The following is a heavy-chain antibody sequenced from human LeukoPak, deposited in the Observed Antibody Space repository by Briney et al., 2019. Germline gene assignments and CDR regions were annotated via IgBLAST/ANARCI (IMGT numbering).Heavy chain of an antibody. CDR3: ARELRDYGDYSPGEFDY. CDR1: GFTFSSYG. D-gene: IGHD4-17*01. CDR2: IWYDGSNK. V-gene: IGHV3-33*01. Sequence: GGSLRLSCAASGFTFSSYGMHWVRQAPGKGLEWVAVIWYDGSNKYYADSAKGRFTISRDNSKNTLYLQMNSLRAEDTAVYYCARELRDYGDYSPGEFDYWGQGTLVTVSS. J-gene: IGHJ4*02.